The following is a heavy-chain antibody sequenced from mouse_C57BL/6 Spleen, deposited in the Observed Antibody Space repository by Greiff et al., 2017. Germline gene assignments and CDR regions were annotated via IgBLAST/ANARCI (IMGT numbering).Heavy chain of an antibody. CDR3: ARGRNFPGYFDV. V-gene: IGHV3-8*01. CDR2: ISYSGST. J-gene: IGHJ1*03. Sequence: EVKLVQSGPGLAKPSQTLSLTCYATGYSITSDYWNWIRKFPGNKLEYMGYISYSGSTYYNPSLNSRISITRDTSKNQYYLQLNAVTTEDTATLYCARGRNFPGYFDVWGTGTTGTVSS. CDR1: GYSITSDY.